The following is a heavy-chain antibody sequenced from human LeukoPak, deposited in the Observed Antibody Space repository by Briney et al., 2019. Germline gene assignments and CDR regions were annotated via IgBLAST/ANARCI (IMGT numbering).Heavy chain of an antibody. CDR3: ARQQGKAVAGRYNYYYMDV. V-gene: IGHV4-59*08. D-gene: IGHD6-19*01. CDR1: GGSISSYY. CDR2: IYYSGST. J-gene: IGHJ6*03. Sequence: PSGTLSLTCTVSGGSISSYYWSWIRQPPGKGLEWIGYIYYSGSTNYNPSLKSRVTISVDTSKNQFSLKLSSVTAADTAVYYCARQQGKAVAGRYNYYYMDVWGKGTTVTVSS.